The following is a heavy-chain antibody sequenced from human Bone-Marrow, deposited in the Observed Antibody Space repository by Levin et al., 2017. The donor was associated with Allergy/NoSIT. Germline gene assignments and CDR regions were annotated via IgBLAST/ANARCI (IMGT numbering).Heavy chain of an antibody. D-gene: IGHD5-24*01. CDR3: ARVRDGYNFGDYYFDS. Sequence: SQTLSLTCTVSGGSISSDNYYWTWIRQPPGKGLECIGYMYYNGSTYYNPSLKSRVTISVDTSKNQFSLKLDSVTAADTAVYYCARVRDGYNFGDYYFDSWGQGTLVIVSS. CDR2: MYYNGST. CDR1: GGSISSDNYY. J-gene: IGHJ4*02. V-gene: IGHV4-30-4*01.